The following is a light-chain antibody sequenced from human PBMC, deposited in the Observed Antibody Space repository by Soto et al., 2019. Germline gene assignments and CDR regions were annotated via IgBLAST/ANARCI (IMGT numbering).Light chain of an antibody. CDR1: QSVSSNY. CDR2: GAS. V-gene: IGKV3-20*01. CDR3: QQYGNSPRVT. Sequence: EIVLTQSPGTLSLSPGERATLSCRASQSVSSNYLAWYQQKPGQAPRLLIHGASSRATGIPDRFSGSGSGTDFTLTISRLEPEDVAVYYCQQYGNSPRVTFGPGTKV. J-gene: IGKJ3*01.